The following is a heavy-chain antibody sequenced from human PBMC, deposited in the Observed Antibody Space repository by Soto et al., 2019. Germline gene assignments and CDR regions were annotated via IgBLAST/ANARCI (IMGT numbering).Heavy chain of an antibody. CDR1: DGSFSGYF. Sequence: QVRLQQWGAGRLKSSETLSLTFGVYDGSFSGYFWTWIRQPPGRGLELIGSINHSGNKNYNPSLRSRVSISVATGKLQFSLNLMSVTAAAWAMYDCAIRCRVSGILSWVPGGFDHWSQGTLVTVSS. J-gene: IGHJ4*02. D-gene: IGHD3-3*01. CDR3: AIRCRVSGILSWVPGGFDH. V-gene: IGHV4-34*01. CDR2: INHSGNK.